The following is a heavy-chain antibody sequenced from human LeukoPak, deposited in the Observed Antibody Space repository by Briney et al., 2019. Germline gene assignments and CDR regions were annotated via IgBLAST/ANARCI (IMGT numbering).Heavy chain of an antibody. J-gene: IGHJ4*02. D-gene: IGHD2/OR15-2a*01. Sequence: GASVKVSCKASGYTFTGYYMHWVRQAPGQGLEWMGWINPNSGGTNYAQNFQGRVTMTRDTSISTAYMELSRLTSDDTAVYYCARNMAYYFDYWGQGTLVTVSS. CDR3: ARNMAYYFDY. CDR1: GYTFTGYY. V-gene: IGHV1-2*02. CDR2: INPNSGGT.